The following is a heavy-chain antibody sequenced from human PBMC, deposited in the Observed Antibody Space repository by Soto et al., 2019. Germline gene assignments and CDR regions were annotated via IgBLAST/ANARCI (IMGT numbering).Heavy chain of an antibody. CDR1: GFTFRDHY. CDR2: IRNKDNKYVT. Sequence: PGGSLRLSCAASGFTFRDHYMDWVRQAPGKGLEWVGRIRNKDNKYVTDYVASVKDRFTISRDDAKNSLYLQMNSLKTEDTAVYFCARGWALGDLYPGALDHWGQGILVTVSS. D-gene: IGHD2-2*02. V-gene: IGHV3-72*01. CDR3: ARGWALGDLYPGALDH. J-gene: IGHJ4*02.